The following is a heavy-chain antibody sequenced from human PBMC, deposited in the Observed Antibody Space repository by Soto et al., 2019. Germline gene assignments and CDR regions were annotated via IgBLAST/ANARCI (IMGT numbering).Heavy chain of an antibody. V-gene: IGHV3-30-3*01. D-gene: IGHD5-12*01. CDR2: ISYDGSNK. CDR3: ARYGVVATIEGWFDP. Sequence: QVQLVESGGGVVQPGRSLRLSCAASGFTFSSYAMHWVRQAPGKGLEWVAVISYDGSNKYYADSVKGRFTISRDNSKNTLYLQMNSLRAEDTAVYYGARYGVVATIEGWFDPWGQGTLVTVSS. J-gene: IGHJ5*02. CDR1: GFTFSSYA.